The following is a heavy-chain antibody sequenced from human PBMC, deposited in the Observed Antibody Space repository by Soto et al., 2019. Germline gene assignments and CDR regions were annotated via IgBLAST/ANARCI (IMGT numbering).Heavy chain of an antibody. CDR3: ARDDGTPTYYYYGMDV. V-gene: IGHV1-18*04. CDR1: GYTFTSYG. Sequence: ASVKVSCKASGYTFTSYGISWVRQAPGQGLEWMGWISAYNGNTNYAQKPQGRVTMTTDTSTSTAYMELRSLRSDDTAVYYCARDDGTPTYYYYGMDVWGQGTTVTVSS. J-gene: IGHJ6*02. CDR2: ISAYNGNT. D-gene: IGHD1-26*01.